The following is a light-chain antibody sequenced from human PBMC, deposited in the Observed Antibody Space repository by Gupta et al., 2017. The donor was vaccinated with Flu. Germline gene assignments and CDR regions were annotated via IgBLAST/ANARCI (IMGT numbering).Light chain of an antibody. V-gene: IGLV7-43*01. CDR2: NTN. CDR3: LLSCGGAWV. Sequence: QTVVTQEPSLTVSPGGTVTLTCACSTGAVTSGHYPNWFRQKPGQAPGALIYNTNNNHSWTPARFSGSLLGGKAALSLSGVQPEDEAEYYCLLSCGGAWVFGGGTKLTVL. J-gene: IGLJ3*02. CDR1: TGAVTSGHY.